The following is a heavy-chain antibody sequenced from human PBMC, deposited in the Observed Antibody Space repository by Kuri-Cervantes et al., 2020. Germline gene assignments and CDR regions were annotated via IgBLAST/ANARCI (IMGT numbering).Heavy chain of an antibody. V-gene: IGHV1-18*01. CDR3: ARDGHNWNYDRWGTTFYYYGMDV. CDR1: GYTFTSYG. Sequence: ASVKVSCKASGYTFTSYGISWVRQAPGQGLEWMGWISAYNGNTNYAQKLQGRVTMTTDTSTSTAYMELRSLRSDDTAVYYCARDGHNWNYDRWGTTFYYYGMDVWGQGATVTVSS. D-gene: IGHD1-7*01. CDR2: ISAYNGNT. J-gene: IGHJ6*02.